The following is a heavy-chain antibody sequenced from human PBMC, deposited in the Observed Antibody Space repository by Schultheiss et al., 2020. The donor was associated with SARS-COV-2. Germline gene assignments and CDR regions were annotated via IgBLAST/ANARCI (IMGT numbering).Heavy chain of an antibody. CDR2: IYHSGST. CDR3: ARGEGDYGDYGDYGMDV. Sequence: SETLSLTCTVSGGSISSGGYYWSWIRQPPGKGLEWIGYIYHSGSTYYNPSLKSRVTISVDTSKNQFPLQLNSVTPEDTAVYYCARGEGDYGDYGDYGMDVWGQGTTVTVSS. V-gene: IGHV4-30-2*01. D-gene: IGHD4-17*01. J-gene: IGHJ6*02. CDR1: GGSISSGGYY.